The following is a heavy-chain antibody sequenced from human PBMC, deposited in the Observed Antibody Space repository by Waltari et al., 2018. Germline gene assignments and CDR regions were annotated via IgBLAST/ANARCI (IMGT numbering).Heavy chain of an antibody. CDR1: GFTFSSHY. Sequence: EVQLVESGGGLVQPGGSLRLSCAASGFTFSSHYMSWVRQAPGKGLEWVSVIYSGGSTYYADSVKGRFTISRDNSKNTLYLQMNSLRAEDTAVYYCAREYSSGWARTFDIWGQGTMVTVSS. CDR2: IYSGGST. D-gene: IGHD6-19*01. V-gene: IGHV3-66*01. CDR3: AREYSSGWARTFDI. J-gene: IGHJ3*02.